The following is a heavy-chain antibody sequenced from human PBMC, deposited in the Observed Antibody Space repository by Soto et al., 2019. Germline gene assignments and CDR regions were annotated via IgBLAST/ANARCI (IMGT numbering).Heavy chain of an antibody. CDR2: IIPNSRLT. CDR3: ALERQLNPPSDGFDI. V-gene: IGHV1-2*02. Sequence: AAGKVSCKASGVNVYYLHWVRQAPGQGLEWIGRIIPNSRLTKYAQQFQGRVTLTRDPSITTAFLDLVSLHFDDTAVYYCALERQLNPPSDGFDIWGQGTMVTV. CDR1: GVNVYY. J-gene: IGHJ3*02. D-gene: IGHD6-25*01.